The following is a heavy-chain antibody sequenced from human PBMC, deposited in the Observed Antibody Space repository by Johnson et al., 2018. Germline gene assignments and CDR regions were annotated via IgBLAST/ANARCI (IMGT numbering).Heavy chain of an antibody. Sequence: QVQLQQWGAGLLKPSETLSLTCAVYGGSFSGYYWSWIRQPPGKGLEWIGEINHSGSTNYNPSLKSRVTISVDTSKNQFSLKLSSVTAADPAVYYCASALITVTTLFIYYYGMDVGGQGTTVTVSS. D-gene: IGHD4-17*01. J-gene: IGHJ6*02. V-gene: IGHV4-34*01. CDR1: GGSFSGYY. CDR2: INHSGST. CDR3: ASALITVTTLFIYYYGMDV.